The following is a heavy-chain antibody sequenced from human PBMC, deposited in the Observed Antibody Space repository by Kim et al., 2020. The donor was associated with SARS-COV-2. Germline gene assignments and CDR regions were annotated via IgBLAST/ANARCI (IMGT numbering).Heavy chain of an antibody. CDR3: ARGLGYFGCMDV. D-gene: IGHD3-9*01. V-gene: IGHV4-31*03. CDR1: GGSISSGGYY. Sequence: SETLSLTCTVSGGSISSGGYYWSWIRQHPGNGLEWIGYIYYSGSTYYNPSLKSRVTISVDTSKNQCSLKLSSVTAADTAVYYCARGLGYFGCMDVWGQGTTVTVSS. CDR2: IYYSGST. J-gene: IGHJ6*02.